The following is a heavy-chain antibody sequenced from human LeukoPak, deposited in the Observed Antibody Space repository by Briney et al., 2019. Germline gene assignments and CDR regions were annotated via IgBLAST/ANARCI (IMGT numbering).Heavy chain of an antibody. J-gene: IGHJ3*02. CDR1: GGSISSGDYY. CDR2: GYYSGST. D-gene: IGHD2-2*01. Sequence: PSETLSFTCTVAGGSISSGDYYWGWICHPPPKRLGWIGYGYYSGSTYYNPSLKSRVTISVDTSKNQFSLKLSSVTAADTAVYYCARGIVVVPAARGVGAFDIWGQGTMVTVSS. V-gene: IGHV4-30-4*01. CDR3: ARGIVVVPAARGVGAFDI.